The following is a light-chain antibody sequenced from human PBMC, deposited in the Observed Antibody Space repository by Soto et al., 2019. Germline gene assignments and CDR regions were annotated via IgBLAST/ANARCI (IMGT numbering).Light chain of an antibody. CDR3: QQYRSYLYT. J-gene: IGKJ2*01. CDR1: QSISSW. Sequence: DLQMTQSPSTLSASVGDRVTITCRASQSISSWLAWFQQKPGKAPKLLIYDASSLNSGVPSRFSGSGYGTEFTLTISTLQPDDFATYYCQQYRSYLYTFGQGTKLEI. CDR2: DAS. V-gene: IGKV1-5*01.